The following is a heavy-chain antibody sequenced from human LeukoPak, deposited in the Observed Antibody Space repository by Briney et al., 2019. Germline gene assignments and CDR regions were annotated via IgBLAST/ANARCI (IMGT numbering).Heavy chain of an antibody. CDR3: ARSYDSSCYDLFDY. V-gene: IGHV3-21*01. J-gene: IGHJ4*02. CDR1: GFTFSSYS. D-gene: IGHD3-22*01. CDR2: ISSSSSYI. Sequence: GGSLRLSCAASGFTFSSYSMNWVRQAPGKGLEWVSSISSSSSYIYYADSVKGRFTISRDNAKNSLYLQMNSLRAEDTAVYYCARSYDSSCYDLFDYWGQGTLVTVSS.